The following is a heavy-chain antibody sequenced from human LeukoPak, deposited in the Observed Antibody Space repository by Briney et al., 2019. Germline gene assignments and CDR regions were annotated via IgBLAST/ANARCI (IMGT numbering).Heavy chain of an antibody. V-gene: IGHV1-69*13. CDR2: IIPIFGTA. Sequence: ASVKVSSKASGGTFSSYAISWVRQAPGQGLEWMGGIIPIFGTANYAQKFQGRVTITADESTSTAYMELSSLRSEDTAVYYCASQTTVVKPYYYYYMDVWGKGTTVTVSS. D-gene: IGHD4-23*01. J-gene: IGHJ6*03. CDR1: GGTFSSYA. CDR3: ASQTTVVKPYYYYYMDV.